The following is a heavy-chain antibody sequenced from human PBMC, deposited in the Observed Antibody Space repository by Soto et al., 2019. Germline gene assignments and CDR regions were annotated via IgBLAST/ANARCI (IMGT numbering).Heavy chain of an antibody. CDR1: GFTFSSYN. CDR2: INSGSSTL. V-gene: IGHV3-48*01. J-gene: IGHJ4*02. Sequence: EVQLVESGGDLLQPGGSLRLSCAASGFTFSSYNMNWVRQAPGKGLEWVSYINSGSSTLYYADSVKGRFTISRDNAKNSLYLQMNSLRAEDTAVYYCARGRGGYYYDSSTYLDYWGQGTLVTVSS. CDR3: ARGRGGYYYDSSTYLDY. D-gene: IGHD3-22*01.